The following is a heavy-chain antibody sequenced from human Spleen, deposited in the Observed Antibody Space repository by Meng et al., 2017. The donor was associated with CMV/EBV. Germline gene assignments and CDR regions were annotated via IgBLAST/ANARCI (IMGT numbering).Heavy chain of an antibody. J-gene: IGHJ6*02. Sequence: GGSLRLSCAASGFTFSNYAMGWVRQAPGKGLEWVSSISDSGDITFYADSVKGRFTISRDNSKNTLYLKMNSLRAKDTGVYYCAKTLAAIVAYYYYGLDVWGQGTTVTVSS. CDR2: ISDSGDIT. D-gene: IGHD2-15*01. V-gene: IGHV3-23*01. CDR1: GFTFSNYA. CDR3: AKTLAAIVAYYYYGLDV.